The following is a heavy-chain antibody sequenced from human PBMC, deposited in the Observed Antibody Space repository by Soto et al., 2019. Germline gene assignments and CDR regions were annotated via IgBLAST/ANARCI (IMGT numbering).Heavy chain of an antibody. J-gene: IGHJ6*03. CDR1: GYTFTSYD. Sequence: ASVKVSCKPSGYTFTSYDINWLPQATRQGLEWMGWMKPNRGNPGYAQKIQGRDTMTRHTSISLASLEPSSLRSADTTVYNRARGAGYYYYYMDVWGKGTTVTVSS. D-gene: IGHD6-13*01. CDR3: ARGAGYYYYYMDV. V-gene: IGHV1-8*01. CDR2: MKPNRGNP.